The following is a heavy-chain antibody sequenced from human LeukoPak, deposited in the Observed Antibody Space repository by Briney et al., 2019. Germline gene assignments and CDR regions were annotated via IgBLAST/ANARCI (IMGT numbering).Heavy chain of an antibody. V-gene: IGHV4-59*12. J-gene: IGHJ4*02. CDR3: ASLMLVAAGSDF. CDR2: IYSSGNT. D-gene: IGHD6-13*01. CDR1: HDSFISYY. Sequence: PSGTLSLTCTVSHDSFISYYWNWIRQPPGKGLEWIGYIYSSGNTDYNPALKSRVTMSMDTSRNQFSLQLSSVTAADTAVYYCASLMLVAAGSDFWGQGNLVTVSS.